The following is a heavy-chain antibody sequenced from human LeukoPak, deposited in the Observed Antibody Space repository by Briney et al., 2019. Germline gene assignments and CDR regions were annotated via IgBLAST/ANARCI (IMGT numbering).Heavy chain of an antibody. D-gene: IGHD3-10*01. CDR1: GFTFSSYG. Sequence: PGGSLRLSCAASGFTFSSYGMHWVRQAPGKGLEWVAFIRYDGSNKYYADSVKGRFTISRDNSKNTLYLQMNSLRAEDTAVYYCARVYYYGPGYFDYWGQGTLVTVSS. V-gene: IGHV3-30*02. CDR3: ARVYYYGPGYFDY. CDR2: IRYDGSNK. J-gene: IGHJ4*02.